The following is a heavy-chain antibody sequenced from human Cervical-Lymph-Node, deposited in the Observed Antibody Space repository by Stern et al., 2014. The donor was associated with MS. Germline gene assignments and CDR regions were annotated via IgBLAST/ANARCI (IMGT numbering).Heavy chain of an antibody. CDR1: GFTFSSYA. V-gene: IGHV3-64*01. CDR3: ARGVTYCGGDCYGWYFDL. D-gene: IGHD2-21*02. Sequence: MQLVQSGGGLVQPGGSLRLSCAASGFTFSSYAMHWVRQAPVKGLEYGSVISSNGGSTYYANSVKGRFTISRDNSKNTLYLHMGSLRVEDMAVYYCARGVTYCGGDCYGWYFDLWGRGTLVTVSS. CDR2: ISSNGGST. J-gene: IGHJ2*01.